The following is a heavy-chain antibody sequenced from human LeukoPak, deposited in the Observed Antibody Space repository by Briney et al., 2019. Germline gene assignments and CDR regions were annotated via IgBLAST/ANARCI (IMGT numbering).Heavy chain of an antibody. D-gene: IGHD5-18*01. CDR2: IIGRGGST. V-gene: IGHV3-23*01. J-gene: IGHJ4*02. CDR3: AKDGVRGYSYGSEYYFDY. CDR1: GFTFSSYA. Sequence: GGSLRLSCAASGFTFSSYAMSWVGQAPGKGLNWSSPIIGRGGSTSYADSVKGRFTISRDNSKNTLYLQMNSLRVEDTAIYYCAKDGVRGYSYGSEYYFDYWGQGTLVTVSS.